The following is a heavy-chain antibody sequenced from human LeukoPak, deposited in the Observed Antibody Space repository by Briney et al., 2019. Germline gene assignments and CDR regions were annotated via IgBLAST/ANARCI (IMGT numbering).Heavy chain of an antibody. Sequence: ETLSLTCTVSGGSISSSSHYWGWIRQAPGKGLEWVSVIYSGGSTYYADSVKGRFTISRDNSKNTLYLQMNSLRAEDTAVYYCARVPSLMDVWGKGTTVTVSS. CDR2: IYSGGST. J-gene: IGHJ6*03. V-gene: IGHV3-66*02. CDR1: GGSISSSSHY. CDR3: ARVPSLMDV.